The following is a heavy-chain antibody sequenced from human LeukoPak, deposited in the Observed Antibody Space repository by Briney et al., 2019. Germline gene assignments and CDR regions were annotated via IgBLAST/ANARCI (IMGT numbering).Heavy chain of an antibody. J-gene: IGHJ4*02. Sequence: GGSLRLSCAASGFTFSNYWMSWVRQAPGKGLEWVANIKQDGSEKYYVDSVKGRFTISRDNAKNSLYLQMNSLRAEDTAVYYCVRVVPAAIAFDYWGQGTLVTVSS. CDR1: GFTFSNYW. CDR3: VRVVPAAIAFDY. D-gene: IGHD2-2*01. V-gene: IGHV3-7*01. CDR2: IKQDGSEK.